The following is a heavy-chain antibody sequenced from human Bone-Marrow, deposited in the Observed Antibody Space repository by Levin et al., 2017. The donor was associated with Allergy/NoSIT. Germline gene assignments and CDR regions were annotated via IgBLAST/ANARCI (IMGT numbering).Heavy chain of an antibody. J-gene: IGHJ6*03. CDR2: ISSSSSYI. D-gene: IGHD2-15*01. Sequence: GESLKISCAASGFTFSSYSMNWVRQAPGKGLEWVSSISSSSSYIYYADSVKGRFTISRDNAKNSLYLQMNSLRAEDTAVYYCARVAPFYYYYMDVWGKGTTVTVSS. V-gene: IGHV3-21*01. CDR3: ARVAPFYYYYMDV. CDR1: GFTFSSYS.